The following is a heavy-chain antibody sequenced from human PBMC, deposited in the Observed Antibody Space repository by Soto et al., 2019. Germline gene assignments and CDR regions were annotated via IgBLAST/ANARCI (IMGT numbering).Heavy chain of an antibody. CDR1: GGSISNSNW. Sequence: SETLSLTCAVSGGSISNSNWWSWVRQPPGKGLEWIGEVYHTGSATYNPSLKSRVTISVDKSKNQFSLKQTSVTAADTAVYYCARLSSGYYYFDYWGQGTLVTVSS. V-gene: IGHV4-4*02. J-gene: IGHJ4*02. CDR2: VYHTGSA. CDR3: ARLSSGYYYFDY. D-gene: IGHD6-19*01.